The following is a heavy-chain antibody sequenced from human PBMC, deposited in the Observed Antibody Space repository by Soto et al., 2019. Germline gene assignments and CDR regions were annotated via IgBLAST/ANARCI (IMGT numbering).Heavy chain of an antibody. D-gene: IGHD6-13*01. Sequence: SETVSLTCTVSGGSISSGGYYWSWIRQHPGKGLEWIGYIYYSGSTYYNPSLKSRVTISVDTSKNQFSLKLSSVTAADTAVYYCARGRPYSSSWVDYWGQGTLVTVSS. J-gene: IGHJ4*02. V-gene: IGHV4-31*03. CDR3: ARGRPYSSSWVDY. CDR1: GGSISSGGYY. CDR2: IYYSGST.